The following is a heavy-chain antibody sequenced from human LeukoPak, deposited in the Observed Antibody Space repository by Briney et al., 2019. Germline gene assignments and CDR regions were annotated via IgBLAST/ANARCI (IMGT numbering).Heavy chain of an antibody. D-gene: IGHD1-14*01. CDR1: GYIFTGYY. CDR2: INPDNGDT. J-gene: IGHJ4*02. Sequence: ASVKVSCKASGYIFTGYYMHWVRQAPGQGLEWMGWINPDNGDTSYAQMLQARVTMTRDTSISTAYMELSSLRSEDTAVYYCARTALRKWYFDYWGQGTLVTVSS. V-gene: IGHV1-2*02. CDR3: ARTALRKWYFDY.